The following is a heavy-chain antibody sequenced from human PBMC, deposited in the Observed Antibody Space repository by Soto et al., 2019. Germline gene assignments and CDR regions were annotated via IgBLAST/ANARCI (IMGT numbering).Heavy chain of an antibody. Sequence: EVPLVESGGGLVQPGGSLRLSCAASGFTFSNYWMNWVRQAPGKGLEWVANINEDGSEKYYVDSAKGRFTISRDNAKNSLYLQMSSLRAEDTAVYYCARDLFDYWGQGTLVTVSS. CDR2: INEDGSEK. CDR1: GFTFSNYW. V-gene: IGHV3-7*01. J-gene: IGHJ4*02. CDR3: ARDLFDY.